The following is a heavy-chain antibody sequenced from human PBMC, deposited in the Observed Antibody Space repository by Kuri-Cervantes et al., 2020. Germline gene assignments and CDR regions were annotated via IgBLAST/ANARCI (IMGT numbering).Heavy chain of an antibody. CDR1: GFTFSSYS. V-gene: IGHV3-48*02. CDR3: ARDPETGTESYYGMDV. Sequence: GESLKISCAASGFTFSSYSMNWVRQAPGKGLEWVSYISSSSTIYYADSVKGRFTNSRDNAKNSLYLQMNSLRDEDTAVYYCARDPETGTESYYGMDVWGQGTTVTVSS. CDR2: ISSSSTI. D-gene: IGHD1-7*01. J-gene: IGHJ6*02.